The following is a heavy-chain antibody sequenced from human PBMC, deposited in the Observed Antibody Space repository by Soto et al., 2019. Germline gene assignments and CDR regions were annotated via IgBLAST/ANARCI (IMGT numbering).Heavy chain of an antibody. CDR3: ARTLLVPAAIRIGDYYYYMDV. Sequence: QVQLQESGPGLVKPSETLSLTCTVSGGSISSYYWSWIRQPPGNGLEWIGYIYYSGSTNYNPSLKSRVTLSVDTSKNQFSLKLSSVTAADTAVYYCARTLLVPAAIRIGDYYYYMDVWGKGTTVTVSS. D-gene: IGHD2-2*01. V-gene: IGHV4-59*01. CDR1: GGSISSYY. J-gene: IGHJ6*03. CDR2: IYYSGST.